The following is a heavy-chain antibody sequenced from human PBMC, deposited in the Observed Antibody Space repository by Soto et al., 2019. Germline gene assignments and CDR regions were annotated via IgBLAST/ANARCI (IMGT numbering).Heavy chain of an antibody. Sequence: QVQLVESGGGVVQPGRSLRLSCAASGFTFSTYPMYWVRQAPGKGLEWVTLISYDGNNIYYADSVKGRFTITRDSSKNTLYLQMNSLRAEDTAVYFCARGPVQYLYGHRMDVWGQGTTVTVSS. CDR2: ISYDGNNI. CDR3: ARGPVQYLYGHRMDV. V-gene: IGHV3-30-3*01. D-gene: IGHD3-9*01. CDR1: GFTFSTYP. J-gene: IGHJ6*02.